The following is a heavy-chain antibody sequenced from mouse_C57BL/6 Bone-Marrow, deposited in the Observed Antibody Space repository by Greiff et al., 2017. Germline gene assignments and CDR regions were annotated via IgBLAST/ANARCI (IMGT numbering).Heavy chain of an antibody. V-gene: IGHV1-39*01. CDR2: INPDDGTT. CDR1: GFSFTDYN. CDR3: TRAYYGSSRYF. Sequence: EVQLQQSGPELVKPGASVKISCTASGFSFTDYNMTWVQQSHEKSLEWIGMINPDDGTTNYDQKFKGKATLTVDQSSNTAYLQLNSLTSEDAAVYYCTRAYYGSSRYFWGQGTALTVTA. J-gene: IGHJ2*01. D-gene: IGHD1-1*01.